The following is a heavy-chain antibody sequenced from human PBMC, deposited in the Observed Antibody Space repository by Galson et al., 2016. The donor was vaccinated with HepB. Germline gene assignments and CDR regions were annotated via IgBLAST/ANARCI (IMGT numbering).Heavy chain of an antibody. J-gene: IGHJ4*02. CDR2: TYYRSKWYN. Sequence: CAISGDSVSGNSAAWNWIRQSPSRGLEWLGRTYYRSKWYNDYAVSVKGRITINPDTSKHQFSLHLISVTAADTAVYYCARPRGGYNSQGYFDLWGQGALVTVSS. V-gene: IGHV6-1*01. D-gene: IGHD1-1*01. CDR3: ARPRGGYNSQGYFDL. CDR1: GDSVSGNSAA.